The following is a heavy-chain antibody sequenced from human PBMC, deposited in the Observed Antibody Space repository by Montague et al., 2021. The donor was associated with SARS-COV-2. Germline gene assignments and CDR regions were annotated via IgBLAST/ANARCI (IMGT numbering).Heavy chain of an antibody. J-gene: IGHJ1*01. D-gene: IGHD3-22*01. Sequence: SETLSLTCTVSGASVRSVNSYWNWIRQPPGKGLEWLGYISYSGSTNYSPSLKSRVTISVYTSKNQLSLKVISATAADTAVYSCARIGSGSVGYYYIYADWGQGTLVTVSS. CDR3: ARIGSGSVGYYYIYAD. V-gene: IGHV4-61*01. CDR2: ISYSGST. CDR1: GASVRSVNSY.